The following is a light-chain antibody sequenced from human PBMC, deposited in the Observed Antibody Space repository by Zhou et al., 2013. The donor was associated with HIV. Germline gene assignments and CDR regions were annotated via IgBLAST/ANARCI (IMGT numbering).Light chain of an antibody. CDR2: GTS. CDR3: QQYSVWPTWT. V-gene: IGKV3-15*01. CDR1: QSVSSN. J-gene: IGKJ1*01. Sequence: EIVMTQSPATLSVSPGERATLSCRASQSVSSNLAWYQRKPGQAPRLLIYGTSTRATGIPARFSGSGSGTEFTLTISSMQSEDFAVYYCQQYSVWPTWTFGQGTKVEIK.